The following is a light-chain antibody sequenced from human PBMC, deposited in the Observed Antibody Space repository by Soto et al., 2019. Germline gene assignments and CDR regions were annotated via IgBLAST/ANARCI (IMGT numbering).Light chain of an antibody. J-gene: IGKJ4*01. CDR3: QQYAISPFN. V-gene: IGKV3-20*01. CDR2: GAS. CDR1: QSVSSY. Sequence: EIVLTQSPGALSLSPGERATLSCRASQSVSSYLAWYQQKPGQAPSLLIPGASSRATAIPDRFSASGSGTDFILTISRLEPEDFALYYCQQYAISPFNFGGGTKVEIK.